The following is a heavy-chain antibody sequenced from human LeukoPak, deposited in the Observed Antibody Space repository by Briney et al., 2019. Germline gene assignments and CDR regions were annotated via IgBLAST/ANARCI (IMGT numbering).Heavy chain of an antibody. V-gene: IGHV5-51*01. D-gene: IGHD5-12*01. J-gene: IGHJ4*02. Sequence: GESLKISCQISGYSLTSYWIGWASQMPGEGLEWMGIINPGDFDTLYSPSFQGHVTISLDKSISTAYLHWTSLEASDTATYYCATTGYSSHWEYFWGQGTLVTVS. CDR2: INPGDFDT. CDR3: ATTGYSSHWEYF. CDR1: GYSLTSYW.